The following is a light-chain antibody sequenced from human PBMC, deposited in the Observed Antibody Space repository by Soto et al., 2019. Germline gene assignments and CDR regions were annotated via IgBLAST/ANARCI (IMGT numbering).Light chain of an antibody. CDR3: ATWDDSRNGV. CDR2: TNN. V-gene: IGLV1-44*01. CDR1: GSNIESHP. Sequence: QSVLTQPPSASGTPGQTVSISCSGSGSNIESHPVNWFQQVPGAAPKLLITTNNQRPSGVPDRFSGSKSGASASLAISGLQSEDEATYYCATWDDSRNGVFGTGTKVTVL. J-gene: IGLJ1*01.